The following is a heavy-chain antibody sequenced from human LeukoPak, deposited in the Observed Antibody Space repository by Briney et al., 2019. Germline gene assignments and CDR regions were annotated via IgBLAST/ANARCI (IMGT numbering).Heavy chain of an antibody. J-gene: IGHJ6*02. V-gene: IGHV3-13*01. CDR1: GFSFSSYD. CDR3: TRGSCRRTSCYERLNGLDV. Sequence: PGGSLRLSCAASGFSFSSYDIHWVRQGSGKGLEWVSSIDTAGDTYYLGSVKGRFTISRENAKNSLYLQMNSLRAEDTAVYYCTRGSCRRTSCYERLNGLDVWGQGTTVTVSS. CDR2: IDTAGDT. D-gene: IGHD2-2*01.